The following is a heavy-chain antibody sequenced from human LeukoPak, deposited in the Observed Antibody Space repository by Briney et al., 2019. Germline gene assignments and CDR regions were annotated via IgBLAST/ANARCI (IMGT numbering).Heavy chain of an antibody. D-gene: IGHD1-14*01. CDR1: GLTFSSYE. CDR3: AREYNEFDY. Sequence: PRGSLRLSCAASGLTFSSYEMNWVRQAPGKGLEWVSYISGSGSTMYYADSVKGRFTISRDNAKNSLYLQMNSLRAEDTAVYYCAREYNEFDYWGQGTLVAVSS. J-gene: IGHJ4*02. CDR2: ISGSGSTM. V-gene: IGHV3-48*03.